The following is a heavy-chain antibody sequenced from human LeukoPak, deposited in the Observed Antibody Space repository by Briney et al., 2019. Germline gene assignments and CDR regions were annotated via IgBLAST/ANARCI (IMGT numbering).Heavy chain of an antibody. J-gene: IGHJ4*02. CDR2: IWYDGSNK. V-gene: IGHV3-33*06. Sequence: GRSLRLSCAASGFTFSSYGMHWVRQAPGKGLEWVAVIWYDGSNKYYADSVKGRFTISRDNSKNTLYLQMNSLRAEDTAVYYCAKEAKCQLLSGLDYWGQGTLVTVSS. CDR3: AKEAKCQLLSGLDY. D-gene: IGHD2-2*01. CDR1: GFTFSSYG.